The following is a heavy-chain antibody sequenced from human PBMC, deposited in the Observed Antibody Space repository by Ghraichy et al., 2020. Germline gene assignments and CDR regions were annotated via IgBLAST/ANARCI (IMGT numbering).Heavy chain of an antibody. CDR1: GGSISSYY. V-gene: IGHV4-59*01. CDR3: ARLIGCSSTSCYSEGVFPDY. D-gene: IGHD2-2*02. Sequence: SQTLSLTCTVSGGSISSYYWSWIRQPPGKGLEWIGYIYYSGSTNYNPSLKSRVTISVDTSKNQFSLKLSSVTAADTAVYYCARLIGCSSTSCYSEGVFPDYWGQGTLVTVSS. CDR2: IYYSGST. J-gene: IGHJ4*02.